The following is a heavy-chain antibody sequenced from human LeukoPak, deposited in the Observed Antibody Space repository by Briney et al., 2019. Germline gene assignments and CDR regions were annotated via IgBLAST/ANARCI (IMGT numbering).Heavy chain of an antibody. V-gene: IGHV3-74*03. J-gene: IGHJ4*02. CDR2: INRDGSIT. Sequence: GGSLRLSCAASGFSFSNYWLHWVRQDPGKGLVWVARINRDGSITKYADAVKGRFTVSRDNAKNTLNLQMNSLRAEDTAVYYCARDRKSGESSEIDYWGQGTLVTVSS. CDR1: GFSFSNYW. CDR3: ARDRKSGESSEIDY. D-gene: IGHD3-10*01.